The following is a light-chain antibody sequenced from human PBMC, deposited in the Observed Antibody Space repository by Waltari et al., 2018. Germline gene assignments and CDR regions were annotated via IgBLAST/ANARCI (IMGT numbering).Light chain of an antibody. J-gene: IGKJ3*01. Sequence: DILMTQSLDSLAVSLGEMATINCKSTESLFYDYNNQHFLAWYQQKPGQPPKLLIYWASIRESGVPDRFSGSGSGTDFTLTITGLQPEDFATYFCQQSYSLPFTFGPGTRVDVK. V-gene: IGKV4-1*01. CDR2: WAS. CDR3: QQSYSLPFT. CDR1: ESLFYDYNNQHF.